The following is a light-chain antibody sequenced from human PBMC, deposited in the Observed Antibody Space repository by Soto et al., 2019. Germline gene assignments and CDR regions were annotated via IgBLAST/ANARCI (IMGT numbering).Light chain of an antibody. CDR3: QSYDSSLSGYV. V-gene: IGLV1-40*01. J-gene: IGLJ1*01. CDR1: SSNIGAGYD. CDR2: ANN. Sequence: QSVLTQPPSVSGAPGQRVTISCTGSSSNIGAGYDVHWYQQLPGTAPKLLIYANNNRPSGVPDRFAGSKSGTSVSLAITGLQSDDEAEYYCQSYDSSLSGYVFGTGTKVTVL.